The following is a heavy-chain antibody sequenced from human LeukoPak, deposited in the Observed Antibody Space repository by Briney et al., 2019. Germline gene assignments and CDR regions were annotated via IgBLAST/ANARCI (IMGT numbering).Heavy chain of an antibody. CDR1: GFDFSSYG. CDR2: IWSDGSHK. V-gene: IGHV3-30*02. Sequence: GGSLRLSCAASGFDFSSYGMHWVRQAPGKGLEWVAFIWSDGSHKDYADSLKGRFTISRDNSKNTLFLQMDSLRLEDTAVYYCAKDLPTGPYYFDYWGQGTLVTVSS. CDR3: AKDLPTGPYYFDY. J-gene: IGHJ4*02.